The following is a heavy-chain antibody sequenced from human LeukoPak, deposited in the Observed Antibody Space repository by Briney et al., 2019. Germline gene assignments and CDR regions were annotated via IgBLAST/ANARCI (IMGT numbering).Heavy chain of an antibody. CDR3: GRVSMVRGVITPFDY. J-gene: IGHJ4*02. V-gene: IGHV5-51*01. CDR1: GYSFTSYR. CDR2: IYPGDSDT. D-gene: IGHD3-10*01. Sequence: GESLKISRKGSGYSFTSYRIGWVRQMPGKGLEWMRIIYPGDSDTRYSPSFQGQVTIPDANSISTAYLQWTSLKDSETAMYYCGRVSMVRGVITPFDYGGQGTRVTVSS.